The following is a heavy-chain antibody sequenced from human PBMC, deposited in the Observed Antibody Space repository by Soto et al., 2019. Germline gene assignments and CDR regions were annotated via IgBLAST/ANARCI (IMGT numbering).Heavy chain of an antibody. J-gene: IGHJ6*02. Sequence: SETLSLTCAVYGGSFSGYYWSCIRQPPWKGLEWIGEINPSGSTNYNPSLKSRVTISVDTSKNQFSLKLSSVTAADTAVYYCARVRQLVRRGYYYYGTDVWGQGTTVTVSS. CDR3: ARVRQLVRRGYYYYGTDV. D-gene: IGHD6-6*01. V-gene: IGHV4-34*01. CDR1: GGSFSGYY. CDR2: INPSGST.